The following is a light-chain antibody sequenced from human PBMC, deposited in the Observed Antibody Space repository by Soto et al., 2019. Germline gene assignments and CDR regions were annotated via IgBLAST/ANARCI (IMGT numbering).Light chain of an antibody. V-gene: IGKV1-5*01. CDR1: QNIFTY. Sequence: DIHMTQSPSTLSASVGDRVTISCRASQNIFTYLAWYQQIPGKAPKLLIFDASTLQSGIPPRFSGSGSGTDLTLTISSLQTDDVATYDCEHYSRYSASVGPGTKV. CDR2: DAS. J-gene: IGKJ1*01. CDR3: EHYSRYSAS.